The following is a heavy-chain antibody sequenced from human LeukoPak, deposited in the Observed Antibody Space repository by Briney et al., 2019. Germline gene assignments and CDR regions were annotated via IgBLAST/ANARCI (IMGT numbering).Heavy chain of an antibody. J-gene: IGHJ4*02. CDR3: ARAQNYDILTGALDY. CDR1: GYTFTSYY. Sequence: GASVKVSCKASGYTFTSYYMHWVRQAPGQGLEWMGIINPSGGSTSYAQKFQGRVTMTRDMSTSTVYMELSSLRAEDTAVYYCARAQNYDILTGALDYWGQGTLVTVSS. V-gene: IGHV1-46*01. D-gene: IGHD3-9*01. CDR2: INPSGGST.